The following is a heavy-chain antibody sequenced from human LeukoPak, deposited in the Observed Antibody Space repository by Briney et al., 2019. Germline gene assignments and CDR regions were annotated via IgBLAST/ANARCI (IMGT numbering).Heavy chain of an antibody. CDR3: ARDGGCSGGSCYSFDY. Sequence: PGGSLRLSCTASGFTFSSYSMNWVRQAPGKGLEWVSTISSSSSYMYYADSVKGRFTISRDNAKNSLYLQMNSLRTEDTAVYYCARDGGCSGGSCYSFDYWGQGTLVTVSS. CDR1: GFTFSSYS. J-gene: IGHJ4*02. V-gene: IGHV3-21*01. CDR2: ISSSSSYM. D-gene: IGHD2-15*01.